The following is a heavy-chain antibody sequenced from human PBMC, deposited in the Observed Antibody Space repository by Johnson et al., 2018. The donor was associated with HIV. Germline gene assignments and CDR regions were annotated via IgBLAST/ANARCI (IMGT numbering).Heavy chain of an antibody. CDR3: AKEEGSSGWFDAFDI. Sequence: QVQLVESGGGVVQPGRSLRLSCAASGFIFSDYYMSWIRQAPGKGLEWVSYISSSGGSIYYADSVKGRFTISRDNSKNTLYLQMDSLRAEDTALYYCAKEEGSSGWFDAFDIWGQGTMVTVSS. CDR1: GFIFSDYY. CDR2: ISSSGGSI. V-gene: IGHV3-11*01. D-gene: IGHD6-19*01. J-gene: IGHJ3*02.